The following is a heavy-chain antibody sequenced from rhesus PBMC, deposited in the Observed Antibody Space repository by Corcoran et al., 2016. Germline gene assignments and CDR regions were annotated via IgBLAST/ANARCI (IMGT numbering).Heavy chain of an antibody. D-gene: IGHD3-34*01. CDR1: GGPPSSDY. V-gene: IGHV4-173*01. CDR2: ISGSVGST. Sequence: QLQLQESGPGLVKPSETLSLTCALSGGPPSSDYWSWIRQPPGKGLGWIGRISGSVGSTAYTPSLKSRVTISTDTSKNQFSLKRRSVTAADTAVYFCARELGGLSNRFDVWGAGVLVTVSS. J-gene: IGHJ5-1*01. CDR3: ARELGGLSNRFDV.